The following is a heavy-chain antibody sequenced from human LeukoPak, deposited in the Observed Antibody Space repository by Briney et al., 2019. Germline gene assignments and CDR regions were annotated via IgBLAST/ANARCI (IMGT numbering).Heavy chain of an antibody. V-gene: IGHV4-59*08. CDR3: ARITFVVEGYGMDV. CDR2: IYYSGST. J-gene: IGHJ6*02. CDR1: SGSISSYY. D-gene: IGHD2-21*01. Sequence: SETLSLTCTVSSGSISSYYWSWIRQPPGKGLEWIGYIYYSGSTNYNPSLKSRVTVSVDTSKNQFSLKLSSVTAADTAVYYCARITFVVEGYGMDVWGQGTTVTVSS.